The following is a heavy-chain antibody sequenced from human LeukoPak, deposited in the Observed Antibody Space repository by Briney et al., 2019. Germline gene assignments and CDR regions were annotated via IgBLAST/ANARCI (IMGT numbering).Heavy chain of an antibody. Sequence: SPSETLSLTCTVSGGSISSYYWNWIRQSSGKGLEWIGYIYYSGSTNYNPSLKSRVTISVDTSKNQFSLKLSSVTAADTAVYYCARDGVRYGDYGFDYWGQGTMVAVSS. V-gene: IGHV4-59*01. CDR1: GGSISSYY. D-gene: IGHD4-17*01. J-gene: IGHJ4*02. CDR3: ARDGVRYGDYGFDY. CDR2: IYYSGST.